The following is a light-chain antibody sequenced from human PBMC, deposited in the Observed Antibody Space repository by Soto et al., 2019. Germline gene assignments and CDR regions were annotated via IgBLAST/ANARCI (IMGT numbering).Light chain of an antibody. J-gene: IGKJ2*01. CDR3: QQYISYPYT. CDR1: QTTNTW. CDR2: DAS. V-gene: IGKV1-5*01. Sequence: DIQMTQFPSTLSASVGDRVTITCRASQTTNTWLAWYQQKPGTAPKLLIYDASSLEVGVPSRFSASGSVTEFTLTISSLQPDDLATYYCQQYISYPYTFGQGTKVEIK.